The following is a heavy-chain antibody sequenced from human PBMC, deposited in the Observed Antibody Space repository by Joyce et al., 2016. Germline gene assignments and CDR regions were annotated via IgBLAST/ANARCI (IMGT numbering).Heavy chain of an antibody. Sequence: VQLMESGGDLGQPGGSLRLACRISGFIFGDYAMSCVRQSPGKGLGLVAGISGVGVEATSYGYSVFGRFTVSRDNSKNILFLQMDNLRADDTAVYYCARSSRTIVGSFYYYYMDVWGNGTTVTVSS. V-gene: IGHV3-23*01. D-gene: IGHD1-26*01. CDR2: ISGVGVEAT. J-gene: IGHJ6*03. CDR1: GFIFGDYA. CDR3: ARSSRTIVGSFYYYYMDV.